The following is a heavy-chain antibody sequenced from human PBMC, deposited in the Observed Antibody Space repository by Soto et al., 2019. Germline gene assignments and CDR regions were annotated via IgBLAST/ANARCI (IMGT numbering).Heavy chain of an antibody. CDR3: ARDRGYGSGSYYKGSDY. CDR2: ISYDGSNK. V-gene: IGHV3-30-3*01. J-gene: IGHJ4*02. CDR1: GFTFSSYA. Sequence: QVQLVESGGGVVQPGRSLRLSCAASGFTFSSYAMHWVRQAPGKGLEWVAVISYDGSNKYYADSVKGRFTISRDNSKNTLYLQMNSLRAEDTAVYYCARDRGYGSGSYYKGSDYWGQGTLVTVSS. D-gene: IGHD3-10*01.